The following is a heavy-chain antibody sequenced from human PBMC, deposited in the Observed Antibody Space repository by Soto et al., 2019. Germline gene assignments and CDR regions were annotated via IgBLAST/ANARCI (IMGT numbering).Heavy chain of an antibody. D-gene: IGHD6-13*01. J-gene: IGHJ4*02. CDR2: IGGSGGST. CDR3: AKLIQAAGTDY. V-gene: IGHV3-23*01. CDR1: GFTFSNYA. Sequence: EVQLLESGGGLVQPGGSLRLPCAASGFTFSNYAMSWVRQAPGKGLEWVSSIGGSGGSTYYADSVKGRFTISRDNSKNTLYLQMNSLRAEDMAVYYCAKLIQAAGTDYWGQGTLVTVSS.